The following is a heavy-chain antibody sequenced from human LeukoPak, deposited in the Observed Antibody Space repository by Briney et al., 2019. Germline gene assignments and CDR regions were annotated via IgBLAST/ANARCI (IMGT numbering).Heavy chain of an antibody. Sequence: SGPGLVKPSQTLSLTCTVSGGYISSGGYYWSWIRQHPGKGLEWIGYIYYSGNTYYNPSLKSRVTISVDTSKNQFSLKVSSVTAADTAVYYCATLNYHYGMDVWGQGTTVTVSS. CDR2: IYYSGNT. CDR3: ATLNYHYGMDV. J-gene: IGHJ6*02. V-gene: IGHV4-31*03. CDR1: GGYISSGGYY.